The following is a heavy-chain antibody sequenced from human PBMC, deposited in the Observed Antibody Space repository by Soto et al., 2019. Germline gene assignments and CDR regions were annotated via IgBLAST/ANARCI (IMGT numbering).Heavy chain of an antibody. Sequence: TVKVSCKASGDTFSSYAISWVRQAPGQGLEWMGGIIPIFGTANYAQKFQGRVTITADKSTSTAYMELSSPRSEDTAVYYCARGHSGDTDMVDIPNWFDPWGQGTLVTVSS. CDR3: ARGHSGDTDMVDIPNWFDP. D-gene: IGHD5-18*01. CDR2: IIPIFGTA. CDR1: GDTFSSYA. J-gene: IGHJ5*02. V-gene: IGHV1-69*06.